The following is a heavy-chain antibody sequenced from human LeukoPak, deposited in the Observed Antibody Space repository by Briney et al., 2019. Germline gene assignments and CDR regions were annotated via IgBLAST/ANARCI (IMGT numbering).Heavy chain of an antibody. J-gene: IGHJ6*03. Sequence: SETLSLTCAVYGGSFSGYYWSWIRQPPGKGLEWIGEINHSGSTNYNPSLKSRVTVSVDTSKNQFSLKLSSVTAADTAVYYCARGYGGIYYYYMDVWGKGTTVTVSS. CDR3: ARGYGGIYYYYMDV. V-gene: IGHV4-34*01. CDR2: INHSGST. CDR1: GGSFSGYY. D-gene: IGHD3-16*01.